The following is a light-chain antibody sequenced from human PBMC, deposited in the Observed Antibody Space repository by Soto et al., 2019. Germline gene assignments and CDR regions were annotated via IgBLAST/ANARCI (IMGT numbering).Light chain of an antibody. CDR2: AAS. CDR1: QSISSW. CDR3: QQYNSYSWT. J-gene: IGKJ1*01. Sequence: QMTQSASTVSASVGDRVTITCRASQSISSWLAWYQQKPGKAPKLLIYAASSLESGVPSRFSGSGSGTEFTLTISSLQPDDFATYYCQQYNSYSWTFGQGTKVDIK. V-gene: IGKV1-5*01.